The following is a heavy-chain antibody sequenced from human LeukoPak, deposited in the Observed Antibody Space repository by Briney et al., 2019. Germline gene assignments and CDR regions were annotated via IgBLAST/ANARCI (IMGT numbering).Heavy chain of an antibody. J-gene: IGHJ3*02. CDR3: ARDDALGDNALDI. Sequence: GGSLRLSCAASGFTFSSYGMLWVRQAPGRGLVWVAVILNDGRQEKYADSVEGRFPIHRDNSKNTLFPQMNSLRAEDTAVYYCARDDALGDNALDIWGQGTMVTVSS. V-gene: IGHV3-33*01. CDR2: ILNDGRQE. CDR1: GFTFSSYG. D-gene: IGHD3-16*01.